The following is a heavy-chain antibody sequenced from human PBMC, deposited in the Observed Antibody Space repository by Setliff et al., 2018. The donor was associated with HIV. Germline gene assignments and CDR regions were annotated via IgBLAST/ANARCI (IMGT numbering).Heavy chain of an antibody. D-gene: IGHD6-19*01. V-gene: IGHV3-30*02. CDR1: GFTFSYYG. CDR3: TKNLYRSPWSPLDY. Sequence: GGSLRLSCATSGFTFSYYGMHWIRQAPGKGLEWVAFIRYDDTYKYYADSVKGRFTISRDNSKNTLYLQMNSLRAEDTAVYYCTKNLYRSPWSPLDYWGQGTLVTVSS. J-gene: IGHJ4*02. CDR2: IRYDDTYK.